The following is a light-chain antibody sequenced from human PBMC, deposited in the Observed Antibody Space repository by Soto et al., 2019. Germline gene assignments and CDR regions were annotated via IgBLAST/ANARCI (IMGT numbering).Light chain of an antibody. CDR1: SGHSSYA. J-gene: IGLJ2*01. CDR3: QTWDTGARVV. Sequence: QLVLTQSPSASASLGASVKLTCTLSSGHSSYAIAWHQQQPEKGPRYLMKLSSDGSHSKGDGIPDRFSGSSSGAERYLTISSLQSEDEADYYCQTWDTGARVVFGGGTKRTVL. CDR2: LSSDGSH. V-gene: IGLV4-69*01.